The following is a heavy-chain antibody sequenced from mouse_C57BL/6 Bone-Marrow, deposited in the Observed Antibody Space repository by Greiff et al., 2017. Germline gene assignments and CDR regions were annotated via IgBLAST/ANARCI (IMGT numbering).Heavy chain of an antibody. CDR2: INYDGSST. V-gene: IGHV5-16*01. D-gene: IGHD2-4*01. CDR3: ARAHYDYYAMDY. CDR1: GFTFSDYY. J-gene: IGHJ4*01. Sequence: EVNVVESEGGLVQPGSSMKLSCTASGFTFSDYYMAWVRQVPEKGLEWVANINYDGSSTYYLDSLKSRFIISRDNAKNILYLQMSSLKSEDTATYYCARAHYDYYAMDYWGQGTSVTVSS.